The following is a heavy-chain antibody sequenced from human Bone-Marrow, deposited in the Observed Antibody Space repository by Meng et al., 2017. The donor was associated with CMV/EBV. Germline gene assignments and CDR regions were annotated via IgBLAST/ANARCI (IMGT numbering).Heavy chain of an antibody. V-gene: IGHV3-7*01. CDR1: GFTFSSYW. Sequence: GESLKISCAASGFTFSSYWMSWVRQAPGKGLEWVANIKQDGSEKYYVDSVKGRFTISRDNAKNSLYLQMNSLRAEDTAVYYCPRARQYRQGGMDVWGQGTTVTVSS. D-gene: IGHD3-16*02. J-gene: IGHJ6*02. CDR2: IKQDGSEK. CDR3: PRARQYRQGGMDV.